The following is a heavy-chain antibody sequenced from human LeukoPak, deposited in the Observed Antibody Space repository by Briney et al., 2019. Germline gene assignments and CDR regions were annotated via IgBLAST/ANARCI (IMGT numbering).Heavy chain of an antibody. V-gene: IGHV3-9*01. CDR3: ARESVAGMDY. CDR1: GFTFDDYA. Sequence: GGSLRLSCAASGFTFDDYAMHWVRQAPGKGLEWVSGISWNSGSIGYADSVKSRFTISRDNAKNSLYLQMNSLRAEDTAVYYCARESVAGMDYWGQGTLVTVSS. D-gene: IGHD6-19*01. CDR2: ISWNSGSI. J-gene: IGHJ4*02.